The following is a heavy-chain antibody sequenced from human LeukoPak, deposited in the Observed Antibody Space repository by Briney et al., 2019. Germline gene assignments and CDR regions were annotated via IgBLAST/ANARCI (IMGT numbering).Heavy chain of an antibody. D-gene: IGHD3-9*01. Sequence: GGSLRLSCAASGFTFSSYAMHWVRQAPGKGLEYVSAISSNGGSTYYANSVKGRFTISRDNPKNTLYLHMGSLRAEDMAVYYCAREEPYYDILTGYRQSYYYYGMDVWGQGTTVTVS. CDR1: GFTFSSYA. CDR2: ISSNGGST. CDR3: AREEPYYDILTGYRQSYYYYGMDV. J-gene: IGHJ6*02. V-gene: IGHV3-64*01.